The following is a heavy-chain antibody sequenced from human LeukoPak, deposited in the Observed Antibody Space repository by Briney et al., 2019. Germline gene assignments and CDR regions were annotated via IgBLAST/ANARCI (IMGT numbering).Heavy chain of an antibody. CDR1: GGSFSGYY. CDR3: ARGLSSGSLDI. V-gene: IGHV4-34*01. CDR2: INHSGST. D-gene: IGHD1-26*01. Sequence: SETLSLTCAVYGGSFSGYYWSWIRQPPGKGVEGIGEINHSGSTNYNPSLKSRVTISVDTSKNQFSLKLSSVTAADTAVYYCARGLSSGSLDIWGQGTMVTVSS. J-gene: IGHJ3*02.